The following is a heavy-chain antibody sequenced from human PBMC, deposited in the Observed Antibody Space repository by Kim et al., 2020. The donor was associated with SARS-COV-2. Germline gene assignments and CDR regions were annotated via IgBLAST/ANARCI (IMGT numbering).Heavy chain of an antibody. J-gene: IGHJ4*02. V-gene: IGHV3-30*04. D-gene: IGHD4-17*01. Sequence: GGSLRLSCAASGFTFSSYAMHWVRQAPGKGLEWVAVISYDGSNKYYADSVKGRFTISRDNSKNMLYLQMNSLRAEDTAVYYCARTYDYGGNSGPWVFDYWGQGTLFTVSS. CDR2: ISYDGSNK. CDR1: GFTFSSYA. CDR3: ARTYDYGGNSGPWVFDY.